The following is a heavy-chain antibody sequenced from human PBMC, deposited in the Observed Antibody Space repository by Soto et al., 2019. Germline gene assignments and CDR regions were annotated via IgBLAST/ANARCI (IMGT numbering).Heavy chain of an antibody. CDR3: ARDRITMLYGMDV. V-gene: IGHV4-31*03. Sequence: KASETLSLTCTVSGGSISSGGYYWSWIRQHPGKGLEWIGYIYYSGSTYYNPSFKSRVTISVDTSKNQFSLKLSSVTAADTAVYYCARDRITMLYGMDVWGQGATVTVS. CDR2: IYYSGST. D-gene: IGHD3-3*01. CDR1: GGSISSGGYY. J-gene: IGHJ6*02.